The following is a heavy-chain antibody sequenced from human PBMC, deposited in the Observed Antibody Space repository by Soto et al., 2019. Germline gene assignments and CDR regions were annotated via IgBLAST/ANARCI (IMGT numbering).Heavy chain of an antibody. CDR1: GFTFSSYG. J-gene: IGHJ4*02. CDR3: ARGSTIAAAPSFDY. CDR2: IWYDGSNK. D-gene: IGHD6-13*01. V-gene: IGHV3-33*01. Sequence: QVQLVESGGGVVQPGRSLRLSCAASGFTFSSYGMHWVRQAPGKGLEWVAVIWYDGSNKYYADSVKGRFTISRDNSKNTLYLQMNSLRAEDTAVYYCARGSTIAAAPSFDYWGQGTLVTVSS.